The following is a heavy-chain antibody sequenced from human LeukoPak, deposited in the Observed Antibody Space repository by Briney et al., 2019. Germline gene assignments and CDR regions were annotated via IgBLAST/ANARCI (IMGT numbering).Heavy chain of an antibody. J-gene: IGHJ4*02. CDR3: ARTTPPTVIFDY. Sequence: SETLSLTCTVSGGSISSYYWSWIRQPAGKGLEWIGRIYTSGSTNYNPSLKSRVTMSVDTSKNQFSLKLSSVTAADTVVYYCARTTPPTVIFDYWGQGTLVTVSS. V-gene: IGHV4-4*07. CDR1: GGSISSYY. D-gene: IGHD4-17*01. CDR2: IYTSGST.